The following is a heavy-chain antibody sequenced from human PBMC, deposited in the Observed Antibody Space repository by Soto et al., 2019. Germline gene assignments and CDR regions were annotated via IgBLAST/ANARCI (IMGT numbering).Heavy chain of an antibody. CDR2: IYPGDSDT. CDR1: GERFTSYL. CDR3: ASSRDYGSGSSRYYGMDV. D-gene: IGHD3-10*01. J-gene: IGHJ6*02. V-gene: IGHV5-51*01. Sequence: PRGSFRNSCKGSGERFTSYLIVVGRQMPGMGREWMGIIYPGDSDTRYSPSFQGQVTISADKSISTAYLQWSSLKASDTAMYYCASSRDYGSGSSRYYGMDVWGQGTTVTVSS.